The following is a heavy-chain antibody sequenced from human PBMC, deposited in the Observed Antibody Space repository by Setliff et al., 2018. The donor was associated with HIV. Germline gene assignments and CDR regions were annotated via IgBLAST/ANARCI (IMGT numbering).Heavy chain of an antibody. CDR2: INPNSGGT. CDR1: GYTFTGYY. Sequence: ASVKVSCKASGYTFTGYYMHWVRQAPGQGLEWMGRINPNSGGTNYAQKFQGRVTMTRDTSISTAYMELSRLRSDDTAVYYCARDWSYYGSGSYPGYWGQGALVTVS. V-gene: IGHV1-2*06. J-gene: IGHJ4*02. D-gene: IGHD3-10*01. CDR3: ARDWSYYGSGSYPGY.